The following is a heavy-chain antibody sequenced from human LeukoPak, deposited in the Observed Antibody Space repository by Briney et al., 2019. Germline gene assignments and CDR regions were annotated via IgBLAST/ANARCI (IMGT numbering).Heavy chain of an antibody. CDR3: ARGVTYYYDSSGYYYFDY. CDR2: ISSSSSYI. J-gene: IGHJ4*02. CDR1: GFTFSSYS. Sequence: GGSLRLSCAASGFTFSSYSMNWVRQAPGKGLEWVSSISSSSSYIYYADSVKGRFTISRDNAKNSLYPQMNSLRAEDTAVYYCARGVTYYYDSSGYYYFDYWGQGTLVTVSS. D-gene: IGHD3-22*01. V-gene: IGHV3-21*01.